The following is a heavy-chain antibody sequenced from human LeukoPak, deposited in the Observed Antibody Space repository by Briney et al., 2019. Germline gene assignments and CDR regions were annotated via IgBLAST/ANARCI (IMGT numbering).Heavy chain of an antibody. CDR3: ARHSSDYGGNFGY. J-gene: IGHJ4*02. CDR1: GGSIISYY. V-gene: IGHV4-59*08. Sequence: ASETLSLTCTVSGGSIISYYWSWIRQPPGKGLEWIGYIYYSGSTKYNPSLKSRVSISVDTSKNQFSLKLSSVTAADTAVYYCARHSSDYGGNFGYWGQGTLVTVSS. D-gene: IGHD4-23*01. CDR2: IYYSGST.